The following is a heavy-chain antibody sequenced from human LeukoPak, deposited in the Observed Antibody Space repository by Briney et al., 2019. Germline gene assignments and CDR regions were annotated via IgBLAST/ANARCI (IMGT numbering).Heavy chain of an antibody. J-gene: IGHJ4*02. D-gene: IGHD3-22*01. CDR1: GYPFSTYW. CDR2: VNPNDGAR. CDR3: ARGLYYYDRSTYDDFDY. V-gene: IGHV1-46*01. Sequence: ASVKVSCKASGYPFSTYWLHWVRQAPGQGLEWMGFVNPNDGARIYALKFQGRITMTRDTSTNTVFMELSSLRSEDTAVYYCARGLYYYDRSTYDDFDYWGQGTLVTVSS.